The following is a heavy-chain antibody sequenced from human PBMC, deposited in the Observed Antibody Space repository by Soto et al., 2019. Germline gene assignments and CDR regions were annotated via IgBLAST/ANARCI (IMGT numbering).Heavy chain of an antibody. J-gene: IGHJ5*02. CDR2: ISAYNGNT. D-gene: IGHD3-10*01. CDR1: GYTFTNYG. Sequence: EASVKVSCKASGYTFTNYGISWVRQAPGQGLEWMGWISAYNGNTKYAQKLQGRVTMTTDTSTSTAYMELRSLRSDDTAVYYCARGVGSGSYYNQYNWFDPWGQGTQVTVSS. V-gene: IGHV1-18*01. CDR3: ARGVGSGSYYNQYNWFDP.